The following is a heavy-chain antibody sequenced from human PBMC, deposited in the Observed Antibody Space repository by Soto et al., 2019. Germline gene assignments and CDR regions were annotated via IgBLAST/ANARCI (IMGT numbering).Heavy chain of an antibody. CDR2: IIPIFGTA. Sequence: QVQLVQSGAEVKKPGSSVKVSCKASGGTFSSYAISWVRQAPGQGLEWMGGIIPIFGTANYAQKFQGRVTITADEFTSTAYVELSSLRSKDTAVYYWARDLASGSYFPDDAFDIWGQGTMVTVSS. D-gene: IGHD1-26*01. CDR3: ARDLASGSYFPDDAFDI. J-gene: IGHJ3*02. V-gene: IGHV1-69*01. CDR1: GGTFSSYA.